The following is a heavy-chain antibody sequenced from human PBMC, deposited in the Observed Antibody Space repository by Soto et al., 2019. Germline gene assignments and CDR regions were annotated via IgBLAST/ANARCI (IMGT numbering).Heavy chain of an antibody. CDR2: ITGSGGSI. V-gene: IGHV3-23*01. J-gene: IGHJ5*02. Sequence: RRLSCVASGFSFNRYAMIWVRQAPGKGQEWVSGITGSGGSIEYAASVKGRFTISRDNSKNTVYLQMDYLRAEDTAMYYCAKDDVSGDGLWLVSACGQRTPVTVSS. CDR3: AKDDVSGDGLWLVSA. D-gene: IGHD2-21*02. CDR1: GFSFNRYA.